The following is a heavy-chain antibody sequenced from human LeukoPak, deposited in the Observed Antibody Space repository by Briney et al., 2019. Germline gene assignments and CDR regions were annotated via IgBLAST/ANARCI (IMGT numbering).Heavy chain of an antibody. CDR1: GGSISSYY. CDR3: ARYTQYGPGILY. CDR2: IYYSGST. V-gene: IGHV4-59*01. D-gene: IGHD3-10*01. Sequence: ASETLSLTCTVSGGSISSYYWSWIRQPPGKGLEWIGYIYYSGSTIYNPSLKSRVTISVDTSKNQFSLKLSSVTAADTAVYYCARYTQYGPGILYWGQGTLVTVSS. J-gene: IGHJ4*02.